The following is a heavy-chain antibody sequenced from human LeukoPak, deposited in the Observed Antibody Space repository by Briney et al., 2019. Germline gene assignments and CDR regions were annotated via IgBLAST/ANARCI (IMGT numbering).Heavy chain of an antibody. Sequence: GGSLRLSCTASGFIFDDFGMNWVRQVPGKGLEWVSGINWNSDSINYVESVRGRFTISRDNAKNSLYLQMNSLRAEDTAFYYCVRDGGYCSNTDCYSFDYWGQGIAVTASS. V-gene: IGHV3-20*04. D-gene: IGHD2-2*01. CDR3: VRDGGYCSNTDCYSFDY. J-gene: IGHJ4*02. CDR2: INWNSDSI. CDR1: GFIFDDFG.